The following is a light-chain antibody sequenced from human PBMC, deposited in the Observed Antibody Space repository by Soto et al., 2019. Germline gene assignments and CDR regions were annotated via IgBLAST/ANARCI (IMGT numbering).Light chain of an antibody. J-gene: IGLJ3*02. V-gene: IGLV6-57*04. Sequence: NFMLTQPHSMSESPGKTITISCTRSSGSIASHYVQWYQQRPGSAPTTVIYEDKRRPSGVPDRFSGSIDRASNSASLTVSGLEAEDQPDYDWPYYNTGDHRLFGGGTKLTVL. CDR3: PYYNTGDHRL. CDR2: EDK. CDR1: SGSIASHY.